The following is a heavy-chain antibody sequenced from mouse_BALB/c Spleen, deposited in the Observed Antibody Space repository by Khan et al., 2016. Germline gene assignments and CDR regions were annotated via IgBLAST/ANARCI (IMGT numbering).Heavy chain of an antibody. CDR1: GYTFSRYW. J-gene: IGHJ3*01. CDR3: ARGAY. Sequence: QVQLKESGAALMKPGASVKISCKATGYTFSRYWTEWVKERPGHGLEWIGEILPGSGSSNYNENFKGKATLHAETSSNTAHMQLRSLTFDDSAVYYCARGAYRTQGTLVTVSA. CDR2: ILPGSGSS. V-gene: IGHV1-9*01.